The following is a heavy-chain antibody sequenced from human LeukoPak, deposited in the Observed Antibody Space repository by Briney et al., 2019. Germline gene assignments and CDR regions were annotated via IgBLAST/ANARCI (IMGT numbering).Heavy chain of an antibody. V-gene: IGHV3-30*02. Sequence: GGSLRLSCAASGFTFSSYGMHWVRQAPGKGLEWVAFIRYDGSNKYYADSVKGRFTISRDNSKNTLYLQMNSLRAEDTAVYYCARVVLTITTSGYMDVWGKGTTVTVSS. CDR1: GFTFSSYG. CDR3: ARVVLTITTSGYMDV. J-gene: IGHJ6*03. D-gene: IGHD4-11*01. CDR2: IRYDGSNK.